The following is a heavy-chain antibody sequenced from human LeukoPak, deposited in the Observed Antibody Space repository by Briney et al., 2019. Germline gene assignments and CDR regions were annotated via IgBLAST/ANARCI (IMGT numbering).Heavy chain of an antibody. V-gene: IGHV3-74*01. D-gene: IGHD3-9*01. CDR1: GFTFGNFW. J-gene: IGHJ4*02. Sequence: GGSLRLSCAASGFTFGNFWMHWVRQAPGKGLVWVSCMNTDGRSTRYADSVKGRFTISRDNAKNTLYLQMNSLRAEDTAVYYCARDPDYDILTGYFRPPFDYWGQGTLVTVS. CDR2: MNTDGRST. CDR3: ARDPDYDILTGYFRPPFDY.